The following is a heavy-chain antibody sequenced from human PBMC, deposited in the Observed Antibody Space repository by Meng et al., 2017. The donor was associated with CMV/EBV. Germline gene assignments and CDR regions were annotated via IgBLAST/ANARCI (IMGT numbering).Heavy chain of an antibody. CDR3: ARDRGYDFWSGYLPNFDY. V-gene: IGHV3-30-3*01. Sequence: GGSLRLSCAASGFTFSSYAMHWVRQAPGKGLEWVAVISYDGSNKYYADSVKGRFTISRDNSKNTLYLQMNSLRAEDAAVYYCARDRGYDFWSGYLPNFDYWGQGTLVTVSS. J-gene: IGHJ4*02. CDR1: GFTFSSYA. CDR2: ISYDGSNK. D-gene: IGHD3-3*01.